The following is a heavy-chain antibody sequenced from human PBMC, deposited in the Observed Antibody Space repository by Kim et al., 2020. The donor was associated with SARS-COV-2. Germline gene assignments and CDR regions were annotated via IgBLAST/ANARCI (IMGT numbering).Heavy chain of an antibody. CDR3: ARGEPYCSGGSCYRY. Sequence: PSLKSRVTISVDTSKNQFSLKLSSVTAADTAVYYCARGEPYCSGGSCYRYWGQGTLVTVSS. J-gene: IGHJ4*02. D-gene: IGHD2-15*01. V-gene: IGHV4-34*01.